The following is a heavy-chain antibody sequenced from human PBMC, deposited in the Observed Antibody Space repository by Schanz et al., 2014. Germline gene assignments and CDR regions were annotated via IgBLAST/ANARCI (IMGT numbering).Heavy chain of an antibody. CDR1: GYTFTSYY. D-gene: IGHD3-16*01. Sequence: QVQLVQSGAEVKKPGASVKVSCKASGYTFTSYYIHWVRQAPGQGLEWMGWINCNSGGTNYPQKFQGRVTMTRDTSISTAYMELNRLKPDDTAVYYCVRWGEFQLLSWFDTWGQGTLVTVSS. V-gene: IGHV1-2*02. J-gene: IGHJ5*02. CDR2: INCNSGGT. CDR3: VRWGEFQLLSWFDT.